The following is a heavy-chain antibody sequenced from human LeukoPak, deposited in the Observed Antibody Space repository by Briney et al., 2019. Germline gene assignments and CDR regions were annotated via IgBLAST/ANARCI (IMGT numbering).Heavy chain of an antibody. J-gene: IGHJ4*02. CDR3: AKSSPPPLRY. Sequence: GGSLRLSCAASGFTFSSYAMSWVRQAPGKGREWVSAFRGSGGSTYYADSVKGRFTISRDNSKNTLYLQMNSLRAEDTAVYYCAKSSPPPLRYWGQGTLVTVSS. CDR2: FRGSGGST. V-gene: IGHV3-23*01. CDR1: GFTFSSYA.